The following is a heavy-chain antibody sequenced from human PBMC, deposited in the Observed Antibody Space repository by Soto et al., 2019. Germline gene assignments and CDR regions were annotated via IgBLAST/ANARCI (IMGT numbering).Heavy chain of an antibody. CDR2: INSGGGTT. Sequence: PWGSLRLSCAASGFTFSSYLMHWFRQAPGKGLVWVSRINSGGGTTTYADSVKGRFTISRNNAKNTLYLQMNGLRAEDTAVYYCARWFTYGNFDYFDYWGQGTQVTVS. D-gene: IGHD3-10*01. CDR1: GFTFSSYL. J-gene: IGHJ4*02. V-gene: IGHV3-74*01. CDR3: ARWFTYGNFDYFDY.